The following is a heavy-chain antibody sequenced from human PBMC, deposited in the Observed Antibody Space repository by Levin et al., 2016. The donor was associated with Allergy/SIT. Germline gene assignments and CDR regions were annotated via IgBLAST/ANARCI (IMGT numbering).Heavy chain of an antibody. V-gene: IGHV3-74*01. CDR1: GFTFSSYW. Sequence: GGSLRLSCAASGFTFSSYWMHWVRQAPGKGLVWVSRINSDGSSTSYADSVKGRFTISRDNAKNTLYLQMNSLRAEDTAVYYCAREIAVAGKFPLDYWGQGTLVTVSS. CDR2: INSDGSST. CDR3: AREIAVAGKFPLDY. D-gene: IGHD6-19*01. J-gene: IGHJ4*02.